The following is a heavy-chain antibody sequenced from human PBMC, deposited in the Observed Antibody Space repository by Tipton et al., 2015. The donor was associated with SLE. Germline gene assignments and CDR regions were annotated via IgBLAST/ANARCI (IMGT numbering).Heavy chain of an antibody. D-gene: IGHD5-12*01. CDR2: IRYDGSDK. CDR3: IPRGYSGY. CDR1: GFTFSDYG. V-gene: IGHV3-30*02. J-gene: IGHJ4*02. Sequence: LRLSCAASGFTFSDYGMHWVRQAPGKGLEWVAFIRYDGSDKDYTDSVKGRFTISRDNSKNTLYLQMNSLKTEDTAVYYCIPRGYSGYWGQGTLVTVSS.